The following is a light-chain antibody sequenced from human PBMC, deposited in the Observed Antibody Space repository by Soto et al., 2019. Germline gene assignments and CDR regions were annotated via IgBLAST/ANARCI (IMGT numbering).Light chain of an antibody. Sequence: EIVMTQSPATLSVSPGERATLSCRASQSVSSNLAWYQQKPGQAPGLLIYGASTRATGIPARFSGSGSGTEFTLTISSLQSEDFAVYYCQQYNNWPVTFGQGTKVEIK. J-gene: IGKJ1*01. CDR3: QQYNNWPVT. CDR2: GAS. CDR1: QSVSSN. V-gene: IGKV3-15*01.